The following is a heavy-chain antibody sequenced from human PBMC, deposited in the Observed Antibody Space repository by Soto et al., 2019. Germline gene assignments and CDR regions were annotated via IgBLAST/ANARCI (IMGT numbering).Heavy chain of an antibody. V-gene: IGHV4-59*01. D-gene: IGHD3-10*01. J-gene: IGHJ4*02. Sequence: SETLSLTCTVSGDSISSYYWSWIRQPPGKGLEYIGYIYYSGSTNYNPSLKSRVTISVDTSKNQFSLKLNSVTAADTAVYYCARESYYGSGATVVGYWGLGTLVTVSS. CDR2: IYYSGST. CDR1: GDSISSYY. CDR3: ARESYYGSGATVVGY.